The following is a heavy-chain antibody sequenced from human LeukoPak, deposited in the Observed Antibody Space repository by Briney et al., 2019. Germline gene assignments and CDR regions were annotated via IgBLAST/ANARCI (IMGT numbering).Heavy chain of an antibody. Sequence: GGSLRLSCAASGFTFSSYSMNWVRQAPGKGLEWVSSISSSSSYIYYADSVKGRFTISRDNAKNSLYLQMNSLRAEDTAVYYCASSSRDSYVILSYWGQGTLVTVSS. CDR2: ISSSSSYI. CDR3: ASSSRDSYVILSY. J-gene: IGHJ4*02. CDR1: GFTFSSYS. V-gene: IGHV3-21*01. D-gene: IGHD5-24*01.